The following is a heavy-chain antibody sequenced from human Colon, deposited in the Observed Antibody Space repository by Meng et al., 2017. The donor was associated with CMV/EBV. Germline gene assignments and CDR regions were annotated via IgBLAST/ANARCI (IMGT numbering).Heavy chain of an antibody. Sequence: SGNTLTGYYMQWVRQAPGHGLEWMGWINPNNGDTNFAQSFQGRVTMTRDTSISTFYMELSDLRSDDTAVYYCAWGKRAQFRVRGWFDPWDQGTLVTVSS. V-gene: IGHV1-2*02. CDR1: GNTLTGYY. D-gene: IGHD2-8*01. CDR2: INPNNGDT. J-gene: IGHJ5*02. CDR3: AWGKRAQFRVRGWFDP.